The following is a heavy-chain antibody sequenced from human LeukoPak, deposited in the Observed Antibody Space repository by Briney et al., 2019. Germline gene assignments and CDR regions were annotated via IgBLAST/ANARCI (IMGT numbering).Heavy chain of an antibody. J-gene: IGHJ4*02. CDR1: GFTFSDFA. V-gene: IGHV3-23*01. D-gene: IGHD2-15*01. Sequence: GGSLRLSCAASGFTFSDFAMNWVRQAPGKGLEWVTAISGNGGSTYYADSVKGRFSISRDNSKNTLFLQMNSPTAEDTGVCYXXXXXXXVVEAATNYWGQGTRVTVSS. CDR3: XXXXXXVVEAATNY. CDR2: ISGNGGST.